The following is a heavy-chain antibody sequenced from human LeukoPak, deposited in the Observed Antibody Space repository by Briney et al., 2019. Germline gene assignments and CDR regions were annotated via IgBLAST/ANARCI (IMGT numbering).Heavy chain of an antibody. Sequence: KPSETLSLTCTVSDGSISSYYWSWIRQPPGKGLEWIGYIYYSGSTNYNPSLKSRVTISVYTSKNQFSLRLSSVTAADTAVYYCARGQQWLPKFDYWGQGSLVTVSS. V-gene: IGHV4-59*01. D-gene: IGHD6-19*01. CDR1: DGSISSYY. CDR2: IYYSGST. J-gene: IGHJ4*02. CDR3: ARGQQWLPKFDY.